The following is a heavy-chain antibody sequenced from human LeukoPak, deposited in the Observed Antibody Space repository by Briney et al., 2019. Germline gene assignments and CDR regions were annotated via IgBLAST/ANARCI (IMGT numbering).Heavy chain of an antibody. J-gene: IGHJ5*02. Sequence: ASVNVSCKASGYTFTGYYMHWVRQAPGQGLEWMGWINPNSGGTNYAQKFQGRVTMTRDTSISTAYMELSRLRSYDTAVYYRARDSSGWLNWFEPWGQGTLVTVSS. CDR1: GYTFTGYY. V-gene: IGHV1-2*02. CDR3: ARDSSGWLNWFEP. D-gene: IGHD6-19*01. CDR2: INPNSGGT.